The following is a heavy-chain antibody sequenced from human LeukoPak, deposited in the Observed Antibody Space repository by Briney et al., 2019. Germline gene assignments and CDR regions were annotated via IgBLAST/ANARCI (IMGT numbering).Heavy chain of an antibody. D-gene: IGHD6-19*01. CDR2: INHSGST. CDR3: ASIAVAAPRGFDP. J-gene: IGHJ5*02. Sequence: PSETLSLTCAVYGGSFSGYYWSWIRQPPGKGLEWIGEINHSGSTNYNPSLKSRVTISVDTSKNQSSLKLSSVTAADTAVYYCASIAVAAPRGFDPWGQGTLVTVSS. CDR1: GGSFSGYY. V-gene: IGHV4-34*01.